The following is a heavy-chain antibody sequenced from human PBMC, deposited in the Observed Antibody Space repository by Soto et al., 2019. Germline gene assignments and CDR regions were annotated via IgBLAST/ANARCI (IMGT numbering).Heavy chain of an antibody. D-gene: IGHD2-2*01. CDR1: GGTFSSYA. Sequence: SVKVSCKASGGTFSSYAISWVRQAPGQGLEWMGGIIPIFGTANYAQKFQGRVTITADESTSTAYMELSSLRAEDTAVYYCARSRLYCSSTSCYYYYGMDVWGQGTTVTVSS. CDR3: ARSRLYCSSTSCYYYYGMDV. CDR2: IIPIFGTA. J-gene: IGHJ6*02. V-gene: IGHV1-69*13.